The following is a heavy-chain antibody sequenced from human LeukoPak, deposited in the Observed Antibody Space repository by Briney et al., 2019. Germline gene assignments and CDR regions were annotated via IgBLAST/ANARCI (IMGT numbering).Heavy chain of an antibody. V-gene: IGHV3-23*01. CDR2: ISGSGGST. J-gene: IGHJ4*02. Sequence: PGGSLRLSCAASGFTFSSYAMSWVRQAPGKGLEWVSVISGSGGSTNYADSVKGRFTISRDNSKNTLYLQMNSLRAEDTAVYYCAKILEDTGGFDYWGQGTLVTVSS. D-gene: IGHD2-15*01. CDR1: GFTFSSYA. CDR3: AKILEDTGGFDY.